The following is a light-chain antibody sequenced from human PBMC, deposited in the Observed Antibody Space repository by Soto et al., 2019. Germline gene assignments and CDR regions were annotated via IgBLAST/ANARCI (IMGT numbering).Light chain of an antibody. CDR2: DAS. CDR1: QSVSSY. Sequence: EIVLTQSPATLSLSPGERATLSCRASQSVSSYLAWCQQKPGQAPRLLIYDASNRATGIPARFSGSGSGTDFTLTISSLEPEDFAVYYCQHRSNWPTFGQGTRLEIK. CDR3: QHRSNWPT. J-gene: IGKJ5*01. V-gene: IGKV3-11*01.